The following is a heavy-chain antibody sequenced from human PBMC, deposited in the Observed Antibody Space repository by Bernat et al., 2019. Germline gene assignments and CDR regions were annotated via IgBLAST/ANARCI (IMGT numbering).Heavy chain of an antibody. CDR2: IYYSGST. V-gene: IGHV4-39*01. CDR1: GGSISSSSYY. Sequence: QLQLQGSGPGLVKPSETLSLTCTVSGGSISSSSYYWGWIRQPPGKGLEWIGSIYYSGSTYYNPSLKSRVTISVDTSKNQFSLKLSSVTAADTAVYYCARVSHALDAFDIWGQGTMVTVSS. J-gene: IGHJ3*02. CDR3: ARVSHALDAFDI.